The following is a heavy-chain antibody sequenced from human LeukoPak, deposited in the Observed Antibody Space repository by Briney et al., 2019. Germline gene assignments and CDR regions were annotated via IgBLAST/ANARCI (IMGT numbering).Heavy chain of an antibody. CDR3: VRSDWLDA. J-gene: IGHJ5*02. CDR1: GFRLRDKW. CDR2: NKYDGTTT. Sequence: GGSLRLSCAVSGFRLRDKWMSWVRQAPGKGLEWVSRNKYDGTTTYYADSVKGRFTISRDNTKNTLYLQMNSLRAEDSGFYYCVRSDWLDAWGQGTLVTVSS. V-gene: IGHV3-74*01.